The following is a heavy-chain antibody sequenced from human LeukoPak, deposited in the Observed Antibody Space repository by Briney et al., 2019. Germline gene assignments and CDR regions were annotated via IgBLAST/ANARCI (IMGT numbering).Heavy chain of an antibody. CDR3: ARFSAAAHNWFDP. D-gene: IGHD2-2*01. V-gene: IGHV4-34*01. CDR2: INHSGST. CDR1: GGSFSGYY. Sequence: XETLSLTCAVYGGSFSGYYWSWIRQPPGKGLEWIGEINHSGSTNYNPSLKSRVTISVDTSKTQFSLKLSSVTAADTAVYYCARFSAAAHNWFDPWGQGTLVTVSS. J-gene: IGHJ5*02.